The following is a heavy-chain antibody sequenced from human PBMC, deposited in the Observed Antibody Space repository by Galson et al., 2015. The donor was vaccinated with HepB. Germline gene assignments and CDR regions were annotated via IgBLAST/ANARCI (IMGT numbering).Heavy chain of an antibody. Sequence: SLRLSCAASGFTFSSYGMHWVRQAPGEGLEWVAVIWYDGSNKYYADSVKGRFTISRDNSKNTLYLQMNSLRAEDTAVYYCAKAAYYDFWSGYYTDYYYYGMDVWGQGTTVTVSS. CDR3: AKAAYYDFWSGYYTDYYYYGMDV. V-gene: IGHV3-33*06. D-gene: IGHD3-3*01. CDR1: GFTFSSYG. J-gene: IGHJ6*02. CDR2: IWYDGSNK.